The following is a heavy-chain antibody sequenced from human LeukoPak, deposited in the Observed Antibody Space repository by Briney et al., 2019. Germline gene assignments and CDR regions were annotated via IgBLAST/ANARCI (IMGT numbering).Heavy chain of an antibody. V-gene: IGHV3-23*01. Sequence: GGSLRLSCAASGFTFSSCAMSWVRQAPGKGLEWVSAISGSGGSTYYADSVKGRFTISRDNSKNTLYLQMNSLRAEDTAVYYCAKPDPGSYCSSTSCYPYYYYYYMDVWGKGTTVTVSS. D-gene: IGHD2-2*01. CDR3: AKPDPGSYCSSTSCYPYYYYYYMDV. J-gene: IGHJ6*03. CDR2: ISGSGGST. CDR1: GFTFSSCA.